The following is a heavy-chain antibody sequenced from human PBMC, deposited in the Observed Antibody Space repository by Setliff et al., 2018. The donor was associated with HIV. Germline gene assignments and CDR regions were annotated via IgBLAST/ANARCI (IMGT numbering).Heavy chain of an antibody. V-gene: IGHV4-31*03. Sequence: SEPLSLTCTVSGGSISSGGYYWSWIRQHPGKGLEWIGYIYYSGSTYYNPSLKSRVTISVDTSKNQFSLKLSSVTAADTAMYFCARESRNDFWSGYYRTFDIWGQGTMVTVSS. CDR2: IYYSGST. CDR3: ARESRNDFWSGYYRTFDI. J-gene: IGHJ3*02. D-gene: IGHD3-3*01. CDR1: GGSISSGGYY.